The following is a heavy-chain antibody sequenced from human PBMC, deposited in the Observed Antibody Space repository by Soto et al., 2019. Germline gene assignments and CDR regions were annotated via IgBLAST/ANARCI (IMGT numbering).Heavy chain of an antibody. CDR3: AKKPSPGLYYYYYMDV. CDR2: ISYDGSNK. Sequence: GGSLRLSCAASGFTFSSYGMHWVRQAPGKGLEWVAVISYDGSNKYYADSVKGRFTISRDNSKNTLYLQMNSLRAEDTAVYYCAKKPSPGLYYYYYMDVWGKGTTVTGS. CDR1: GFTFSSYG. V-gene: IGHV3-30*18. J-gene: IGHJ6*03. D-gene: IGHD3-10*01.